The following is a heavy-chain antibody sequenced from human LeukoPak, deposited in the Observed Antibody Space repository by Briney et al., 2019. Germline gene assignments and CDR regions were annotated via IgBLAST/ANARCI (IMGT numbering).Heavy chain of an antibody. V-gene: IGHV3-23*01. CDR3: ARDHIYSSSHGIDY. D-gene: IGHD6-13*01. CDR1: GFTFSSYA. CDR2: ISNSGEST. J-gene: IGHJ4*02. Sequence: PGGSLRLSCAASGFTFSSYAMNWVRQAPGKGLEWVSTISNSGESTYYADSVKGRFTISRDNAKNSLYLQMNSLRAEDTAVYYCARDHIYSSSHGIDYWGQGTLVTVSS.